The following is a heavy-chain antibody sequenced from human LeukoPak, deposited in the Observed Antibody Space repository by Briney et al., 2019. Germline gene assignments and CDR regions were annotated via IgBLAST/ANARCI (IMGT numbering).Heavy chain of an antibody. Sequence: PGGSLRLSCAASGFTFSSYAMSWVRQAPGKGLEWVSAIGGGDVNTYYADAVKGRFTISRDNAKNTLYLQMNSLRVEDTAVYYCAKSLYGGCDYWGQGTVVTVSS. CDR1: GFTFSSYA. J-gene: IGHJ4*02. CDR2: IGGGDVNT. CDR3: AKSLYGGCDY. V-gene: IGHV3-23*01. D-gene: IGHD3-16*02.